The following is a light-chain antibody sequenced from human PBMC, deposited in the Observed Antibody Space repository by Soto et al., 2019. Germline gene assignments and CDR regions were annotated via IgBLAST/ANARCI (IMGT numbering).Light chain of an antibody. V-gene: IGLV2-14*01. CDR2: EVT. CDR3: SSYRDSSTLLV. J-gene: IGLJ3*02. Sequence: QAVVTQPASVSGSPGQSITISCTETSSDLRGYNYVSWYQHHPGKAPKLIIYEVTERPSGVSTRFSGSKSGNTASLTISGLQAEDEADYYCSSYRDSSTLLVFGGGTKLTVL. CDR1: SSDLRGYNY.